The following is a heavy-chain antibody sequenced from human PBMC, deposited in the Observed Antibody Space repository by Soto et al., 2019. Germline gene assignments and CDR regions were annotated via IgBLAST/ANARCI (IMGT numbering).Heavy chain of an antibody. CDR1: GFTFRGSA. CDR3: TGAYYYDSSGYAFDI. D-gene: IGHD3-22*01. CDR2: IRGKANSYAT. Sequence: GGSLRLSCAASGFTFRGSAMHWVRQASGKGLEWVGRIRGKANSYATAYAASVKGRFTISRDDSKNTAYLQMNGLKTEDTAVYYCTGAYYYDSSGYAFDIWGQGTMVTVSS. V-gene: IGHV3-73*01. J-gene: IGHJ3*02.